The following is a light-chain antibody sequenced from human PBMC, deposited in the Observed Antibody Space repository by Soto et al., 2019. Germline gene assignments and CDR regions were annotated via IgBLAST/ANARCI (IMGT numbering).Light chain of an antibody. CDR2: DVS. CDR1: SSDVGGYNF. Sequence: LTQPRSVSGSPGQSVTISCTGTSSDVGGYNFVSWYQQHPGKAPKLMMYDVSQRPSGVPDRFSASKSGNTASLTISGLQAXDEADYYCSSFAGTNTFALYVFGTGTKVTVL. V-gene: IGLV2-11*01. J-gene: IGLJ1*01. CDR3: SSFAGTNTFALYV.